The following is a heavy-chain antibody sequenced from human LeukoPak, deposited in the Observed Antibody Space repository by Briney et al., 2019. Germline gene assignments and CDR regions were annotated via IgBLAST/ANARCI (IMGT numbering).Heavy chain of an antibody. CDR1: GFTFSSYS. J-gene: IGHJ4*02. Sequence: PGGSLRLSCAASGFTFSSYSMNWVRQAPGKGLEWVSSISSSSSYIYYADSVKGRFTISRDNAKNSLYLQMNSLRAEDTAVYYCARDYYGSSGYYSTYYFDYWGQGSLVTVSS. D-gene: IGHD3-22*01. V-gene: IGHV3-21*01. CDR2: ISSSSSYI. CDR3: ARDYYGSSGYYSTYYFDY.